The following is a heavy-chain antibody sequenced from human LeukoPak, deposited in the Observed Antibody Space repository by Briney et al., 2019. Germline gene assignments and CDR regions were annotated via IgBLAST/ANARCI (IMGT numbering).Heavy chain of an antibody. CDR3: ARDHNWNSGV. CDR1: GYTFTNYY. CDR2: INPSGNST. Sequence: ASVKVSCKASGYTFTNYYIHWVRQAPGQGLGWMGIINPSGNSTSYAQKFQGRVTMTRDTSTSTVYMELSSLRSEDTAVYYCARDHNWNSGVWGQGTLVTVSS. V-gene: IGHV1-46*01. D-gene: IGHD1-7*01. J-gene: IGHJ4*02.